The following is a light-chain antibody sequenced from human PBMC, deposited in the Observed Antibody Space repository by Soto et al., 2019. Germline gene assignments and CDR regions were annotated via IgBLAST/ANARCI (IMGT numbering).Light chain of an antibody. CDR1: QGISTY. Sequence: DIQLTQSPSFLSASVGDRVTITCRASQGISTYLAWYQQKPGRAPKLLVSAADTLQSGVPSRFSGSGSGTEFTLTINSLQPEDFATYYCHQLKSYPLTFGRGTRLEIK. CDR3: HQLKSYPLT. J-gene: IGKJ5*01. CDR2: AAD. V-gene: IGKV1-9*01.